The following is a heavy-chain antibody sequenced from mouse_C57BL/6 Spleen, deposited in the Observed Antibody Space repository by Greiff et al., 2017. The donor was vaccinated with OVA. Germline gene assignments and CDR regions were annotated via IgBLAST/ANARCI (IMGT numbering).Heavy chain of an antibody. V-gene: IGHV1-82*01. D-gene: IGHD6-1*01. CDR1: GYAFSSSW. CDR3: ARSSFPGAMDY. CDR2: IYPGDGDT. J-gene: IGHJ4*01. Sequence: VQLQQSGPELVKPGASVKISCKASGYAFSSSWMNWVKQRPGKGLEWIGRIYPGDGDTNYNGKFKGKATLNADKSSSTAYMQLSSLTSEDSAVYFCARSSFPGAMDYWGQGTSVTVSS.